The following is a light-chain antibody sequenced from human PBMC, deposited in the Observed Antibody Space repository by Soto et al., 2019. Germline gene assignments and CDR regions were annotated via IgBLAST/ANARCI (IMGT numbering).Light chain of an antibody. CDR3: KSYTTRCTYV. CDR1: SSDVGGYNS. V-gene: IGLV2-14*03. Sequence: QSVRTQPASVSGSPGQSITISCTGTSSDVGGYNSVSWYQHHPGKAPKLMIYDVSNRSSGVSSRFSGSKSDNTASLTISGLQADDEADYYCKSYTTRCTYVFGTVTKVTDL. J-gene: IGLJ1*01. CDR2: DVS.